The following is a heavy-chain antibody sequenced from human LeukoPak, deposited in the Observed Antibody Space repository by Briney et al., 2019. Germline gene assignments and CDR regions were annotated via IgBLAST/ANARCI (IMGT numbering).Heavy chain of an antibody. Sequence: SETLSLTCTVSGGSISSSSYYWGWIRQPPGKGLEWIGSIYYSGSTYYNPSLKSRVTVSVDTSKNQFSLKLSSVTAADTAVCYCARDLAAAGTGYWGQGTLVTVSS. CDR3: ARDLAAAGTGY. J-gene: IGHJ4*02. CDR1: GGSISSSSYY. CDR2: IYYSGST. V-gene: IGHV4-39*07. D-gene: IGHD6-13*01.